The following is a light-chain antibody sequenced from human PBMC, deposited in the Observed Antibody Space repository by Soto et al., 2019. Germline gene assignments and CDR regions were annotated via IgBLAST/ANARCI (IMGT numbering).Light chain of an antibody. CDR1: QGIGDT. J-gene: IGKJ4*01. V-gene: IGKV3-15*01. Sequence: EIVMTQSPATLSGSPGEGATLSCRASQGIGDTLAWYQQKPGQTPRLLIYDTSIRATGVPARFGGSRSGAEFTLTISSLQSEDFAVYYCQHYVTWPLTFGGGTKVDIK. CDR3: QHYVTWPLT. CDR2: DTS.